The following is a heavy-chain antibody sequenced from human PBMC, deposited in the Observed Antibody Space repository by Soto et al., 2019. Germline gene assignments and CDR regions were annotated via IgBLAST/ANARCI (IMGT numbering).Heavy chain of an antibody. Sequence: EVQLVESGGGLVKPGGSLRLSCAASGFTFSSYSMNWVRQAPGKGLEWVSSISSSSSYIYYADSVKGRFTISRDNAKNSLYLQMNSLRAEDTAVYYCARDGSSFAHAFDIWGQGTMVTVSS. D-gene: IGHD6-6*01. J-gene: IGHJ3*02. CDR1: GFTFSSYS. CDR2: ISSSSSYI. CDR3: ARDGSSFAHAFDI. V-gene: IGHV3-21*01.